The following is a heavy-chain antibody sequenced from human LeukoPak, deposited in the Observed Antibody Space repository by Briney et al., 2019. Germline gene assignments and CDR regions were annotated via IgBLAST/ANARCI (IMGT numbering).Heavy chain of an antibody. CDR1: GGSVTSTNW. J-gene: IGHJ4*02. CDR2: VHLDGRT. D-gene: IGHD3-3*01. V-gene: IGHV4-4*02. CDR3: AREGGFFRPLDY. Sequence: PSETLSLACGVSGGSVTSTNWWTWVRQPPGKGLEWIGEVHLDGRTNYNPSLKSRLTISVDLSENHISLKLTSVTAADTAVYYCAREGGFFRPLDYSGQGTLVTVSS.